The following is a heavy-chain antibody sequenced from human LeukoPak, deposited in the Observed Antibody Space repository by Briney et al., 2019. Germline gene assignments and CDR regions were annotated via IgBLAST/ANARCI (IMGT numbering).Heavy chain of an antibody. J-gene: IGHJ4*02. Sequence: PSETLSLTCTVSGGSISSSSYYWGWIRQPPGKGLEWIGSIYYSGSTYYNPSLKSRVTISVDTSKNQFSLKLSSVTAADTAVYYCARLTFRDEPIDYWGQGTLVTVSS. V-gene: IGHV4-39*01. CDR3: ARLTFRDEPIDY. CDR1: GGSISSSSYY. CDR2: IYYSGST. D-gene: IGHD2/OR15-2a*01.